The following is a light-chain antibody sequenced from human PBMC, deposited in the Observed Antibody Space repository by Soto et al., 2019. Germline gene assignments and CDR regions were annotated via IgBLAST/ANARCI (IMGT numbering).Light chain of an antibody. CDR2: EVS. Sequence: QSALTQPASVSGSPGQSITISCTGTSSDIGGYNYGSWSQQHPGKAPKLLIFEVSNRPAGVSSRFSGSKSGNTAALTISGLQAEDVADYYCSSYSSSSTYVFGTGTKVTVL. CDR3: SSYSSSSTYV. V-gene: IGLV2-14*01. J-gene: IGLJ1*01. CDR1: SSDIGGYNY.